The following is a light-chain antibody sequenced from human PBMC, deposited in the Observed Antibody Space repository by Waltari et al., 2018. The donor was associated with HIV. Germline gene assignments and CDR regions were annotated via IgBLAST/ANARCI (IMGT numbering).Light chain of an antibody. CDR3: SSYTTTNTVV. CDR1: SSDISTYNF. V-gene: IGLV2-14*03. Sequence: QSALTQPASVSGSPGQSITISCSGTSSDISTYNFFSWYQKHPDKAPKLLIYDVDTRPAGVPSRFSGSKSGDTASLTISAIQADDEADYCCSSYTTTNTVVFGGGTKVSVL. J-gene: IGLJ2*01. CDR2: DVD.